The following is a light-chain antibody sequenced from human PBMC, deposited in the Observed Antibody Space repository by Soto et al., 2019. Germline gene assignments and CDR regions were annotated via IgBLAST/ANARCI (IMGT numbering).Light chain of an antibody. CDR3: QQYYSTLIT. CDR2: GAS. V-gene: IGKV3-20*01. J-gene: IGKJ5*01. CDR1: QSISSSY. Sequence: EIVLTQSPGTLSLSPGERATLSCRASQSISSSYLAWYQQKPGQAPRLLIYGASSRASGIPDRFSGSGSGTDFTLTINRLEPEDVAVYYCQQYYSTLITFGQGTRLEIK.